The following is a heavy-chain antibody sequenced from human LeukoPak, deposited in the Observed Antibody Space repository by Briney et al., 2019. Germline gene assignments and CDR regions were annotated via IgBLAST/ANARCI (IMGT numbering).Heavy chain of an antibody. Sequence: PGGSLRLSCAASGFTFDDYAMHWVRQAPGKGLVWVSRIKGDGISTNYADSVKGRFTISRDNAKNTVYLQMNSLGAEDSAIYYCARGAWTAYYFDYWGQGTLVTVSS. V-gene: IGHV3-74*01. J-gene: IGHJ4*02. CDR3: ARGAWTAYYFDY. CDR2: IKGDGIST. D-gene: IGHD3/OR15-3a*01. CDR1: GFTFDDYA.